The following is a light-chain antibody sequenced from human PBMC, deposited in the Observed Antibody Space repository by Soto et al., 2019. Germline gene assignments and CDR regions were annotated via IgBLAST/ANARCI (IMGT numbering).Light chain of an antibody. CDR3: QQYYGYPRT. Sequence: TRSPATLSSSPVDTATVAFMASQSVSDYLAWYQQKPGQAPWLLIYGASSRDRGIPSRFSGSGSGTEFTLTISSLQPEDFAVYYCQQYYGYPRTFGQGTKVDIK. V-gene: IGKV3-15*01. CDR2: GAS. J-gene: IGKJ1*01. CDR1: QSVSDY.